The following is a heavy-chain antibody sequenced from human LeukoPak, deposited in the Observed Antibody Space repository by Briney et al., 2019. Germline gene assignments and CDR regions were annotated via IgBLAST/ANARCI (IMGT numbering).Heavy chain of an antibody. CDR1: GFTFSRYG. CDR3: ARAKFDSSRYYYRGFDI. CDR2: ISGSGGRT. D-gene: IGHD3-22*01. V-gene: IGHV3-23*01. Sequence: GGSLRLSCAASGFTFSRYGMSWVRQAPGKGLEWVSAISGSGGRTYYADSVKGRFTISRDNSKNTLYLQMNSLRAEDTAVYYCARAKFDSSRYYYRGFDIWGQGTMVTVSS. J-gene: IGHJ3*02.